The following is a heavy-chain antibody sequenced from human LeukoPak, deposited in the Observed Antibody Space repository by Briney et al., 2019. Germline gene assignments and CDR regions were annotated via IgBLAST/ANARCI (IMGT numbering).Heavy chain of an antibody. V-gene: IGHV4-34*01. CDR1: GGSFSGYY. CDR3: ARVSRWLGPYYFDY. Sequence: SETLSLTCAVYGGSFSGYYWSWVRQPPGKGLEWIGEINHSGSTNYNPSRKSRATISVDTSKNQFSLKLSSVTAADTAVYYCARVSRWLGPYYFDYWGQGTLVTVSS. CDR2: INHSGST. J-gene: IGHJ4*02. D-gene: IGHD4-23*01.